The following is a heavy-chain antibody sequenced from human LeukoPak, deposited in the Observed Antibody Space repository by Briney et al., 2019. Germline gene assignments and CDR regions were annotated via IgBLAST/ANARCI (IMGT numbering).Heavy chain of an antibody. D-gene: IGHD6-25*01. CDR2: INHSGST. Sequence: SETLSLTCAVYGGSFSGYYWSWIRQPPGKGLEWIGEINHSGSTNYNPSLKSRVTISVDTSKNQFSLKLSSVTAAATAVYYCARYSSAPFDYWGQGTLVTVSA. CDR1: GGSFSGYY. CDR3: ARYSSAPFDY. V-gene: IGHV4-34*01. J-gene: IGHJ4*02.